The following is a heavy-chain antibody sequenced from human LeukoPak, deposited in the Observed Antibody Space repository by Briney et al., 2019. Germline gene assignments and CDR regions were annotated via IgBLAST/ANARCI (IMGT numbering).Heavy chain of an antibody. CDR1: GFTFSDYY. V-gene: IGHV3-11*04. CDR2: ISSSGSTI. Sequence: GGSLRLSCAASGFTFSDYYMSWIRQAPGKGLEWVSYISSSGSTIYYADSVKGRFTISRDNAKNSLYLQMNSLRAEDTAVYYCARDLRWWELRDAFDIWGQGTMVTVSS. CDR3: ARDLRWWELRDAFDI. D-gene: IGHD1-26*01. J-gene: IGHJ3*02.